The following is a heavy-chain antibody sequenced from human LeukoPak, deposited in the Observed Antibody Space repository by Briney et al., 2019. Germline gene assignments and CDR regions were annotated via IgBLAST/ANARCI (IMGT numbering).Heavy chain of an antibody. CDR1: GYTFTSYG. CDR2: ISAYNGNT. D-gene: IGHD6-19*01. V-gene: IGHV1-18*01. J-gene: IGHJ4*02. Sequence: VASVKVSCKASGYTFTSYGISWVRQAPGQGLEWMGWISAYNGNTNYAQKFQGRVTMTRDTSISTAYMELSRLRSDDTAVYYCARGGASARSGWYDPTISDYWGQGTLVTVSS. CDR3: ARGGASARSGWYDPTISDY.